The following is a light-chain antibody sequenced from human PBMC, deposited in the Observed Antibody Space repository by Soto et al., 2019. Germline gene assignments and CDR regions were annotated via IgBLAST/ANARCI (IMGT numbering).Light chain of an antibody. CDR1: QSVVNNY. J-gene: IGKJ4*01. V-gene: IGKV3-20*01. CDR3: QQYGTSPLT. Sequence: EIVLTQSPGTLSLSPGERATLSCRASQSVVNNYLGWYQQKPGQARRLLIYGASSRATGIPDRFSGSGSGTDFTLTISRLEPDDFAVYYCQQYGTSPLTFGGGTKVEIK. CDR2: GAS.